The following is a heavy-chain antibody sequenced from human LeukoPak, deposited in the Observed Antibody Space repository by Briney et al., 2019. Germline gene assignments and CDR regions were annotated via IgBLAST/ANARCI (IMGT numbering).Heavy chain of an antibody. D-gene: IGHD3-22*01. Sequence: SETLSLTCTVSGASIRSHYWSWIRQPPGKGLEWIGYIYHIGNTNYNPSLKSRLTISVDTSKNQFSLKLNSVTAADTAVYYCARELRYDNSDSGAFWGQGTVVTVSS. J-gene: IGHJ3*01. CDR1: GASIRSHY. CDR3: ARELRYDNSDSGAF. V-gene: IGHV4-59*11. CDR2: IYHIGNT.